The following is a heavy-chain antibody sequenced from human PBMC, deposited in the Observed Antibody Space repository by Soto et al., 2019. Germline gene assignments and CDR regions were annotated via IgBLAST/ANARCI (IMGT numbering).Heavy chain of an antibody. Sequence: GGSLRLSCAASGFTFSSYGMHWVRQAPGKGLEWVAVIWDDGSNKYYADSVKGRFTISRDNSKNTLYLQMNSLRAEDTAVYYCAKIPISPPPENYDFWSGYYTGPIDYWGQGTLVTVSS. CDR2: IWDDGSNK. J-gene: IGHJ4*02. CDR3: AKIPISPPPENYDFWSGYYTGPIDY. CDR1: GFTFSSYG. D-gene: IGHD3-3*01. V-gene: IGHV3-33*06.